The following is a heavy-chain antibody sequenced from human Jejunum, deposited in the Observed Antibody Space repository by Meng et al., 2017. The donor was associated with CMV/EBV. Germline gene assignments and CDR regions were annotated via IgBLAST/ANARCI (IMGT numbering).Heavy chain of an antibody. D-gene: IGHD3-16*01. Sequence: QVAVQEWGRGVGPPSAPLSFACTVSGGSFTTYYWSWIRKRSGKGLEWIGRIITSASTTYNPSLRSRVIMSVDTSKNQLFLKLRSVTAADTAVYFCAKGYGNSFEYWGQGSLVTVSS. V-gene: IGHV4-4*07. J-gene: IGHJ4*02. CDR3: AKGYGNSFEY. CDR2: IITSAST. CDR1: GGSFTTYY.